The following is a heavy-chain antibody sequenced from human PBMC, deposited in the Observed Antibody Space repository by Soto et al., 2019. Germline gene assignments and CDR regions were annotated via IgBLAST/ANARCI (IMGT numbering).Heavy chain of an antibody. CDR2: ISSSSNYI. Sequence: EVHLVESGGGLVKPGGSLRLSCAASGFTFTTYSMNWFRQAPGKGLEWVSSISSSSNYIYYADSVKGRFTISRDNAKNSLYLQMNSLRAEDTAVYYCARDSASSGSAFDIWGQGTMVTVSS. CDR3: ARDSASSGSAFDI. V-gene: IGHV3-21*01. D-gene: IGHD5-18*01. CDR1: GFTFTTYS. J-gene: IGHJ3*02.